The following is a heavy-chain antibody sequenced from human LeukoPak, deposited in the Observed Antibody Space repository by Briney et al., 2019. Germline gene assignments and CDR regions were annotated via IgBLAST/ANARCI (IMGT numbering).Heavy chain of an antibody. CDR2: VSADGGIT. V-gene: IGHV1-18*01. CDR3: ARHQGAGEYPFDY. D-gene: IGHD3-16*01. CDR1: GYTFTDHG. Sequence: ASVKVSCKPSGYTFTDHGISWVRQAPGQGLEWMGWVSADGGITRYSEKFQGRVTMTRDTSTSTVCMELSSLRSEDTAVYYCARHQGAGEYPFDYWGQGTLVTVSS. J-gene: IGHJ4*02.